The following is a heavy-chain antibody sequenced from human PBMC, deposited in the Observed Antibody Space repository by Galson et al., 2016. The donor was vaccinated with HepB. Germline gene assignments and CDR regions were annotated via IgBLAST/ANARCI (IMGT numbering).Heavy chain of an antibody. D-gene: IGHD3-10*01. J-gene: IGHJ3*02. CDR1: GFTFSSYG. CDR2: IWYDGSNK. V-gene: IGHV3-33*01. CDR3: ARAGLWFGELGAFDI. Sequence: SLRLSCAASGFTFSSYGMHWVRQAPGKGLEWVAVIWYDGSNKYYADSVKGRFTISRDNSKNTLSLQMNSLRVEDTAVYYCARAGLWFGELGAFDIWGQGTVVTVSS.